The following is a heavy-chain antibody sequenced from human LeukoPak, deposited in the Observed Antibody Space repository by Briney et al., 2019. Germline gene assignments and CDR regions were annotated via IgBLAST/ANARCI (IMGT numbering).Heavy chain of an antibody. V-gene: IGHV1-18*01. CDR2: ISTYNANT. CDR3: ARGEYSGSIDY. D-gene: IGHD5-12*01. J-gene: IGHJ4*02. CDR1: GYSFTNYG. Sequence: ASVKVSCKASGYSFTNYGIRWVRQAPGQGLEWMGWISTYNANTNYAQNLQGRVTMTTDTSTSTAYMELRSLRSDDTAVYYCARGEYSGSIDYWGQGTLVTVSS.